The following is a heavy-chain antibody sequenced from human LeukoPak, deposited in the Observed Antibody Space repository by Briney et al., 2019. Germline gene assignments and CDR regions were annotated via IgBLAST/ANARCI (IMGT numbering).Heavy chain of an antibody. CDR1: GGSITSYY. Sequence: NASETLSLTCSVSGGSITSYYWSWIRQPPGKGLGWIGYIYYSGSTYYNPSLKSRVTISVDTSKNQFSLKLSSVTAADTAVYYCARALEVYDSSGYRNWFDPWGQGTLVTVSS. CDR2: IYYSGST. D-gene: IGHD3-22*01. CDR3: ARALEVYDSSGYRNWFDP. V-gene: IGHV4-59*06. J-gene: IGHJ5*02.